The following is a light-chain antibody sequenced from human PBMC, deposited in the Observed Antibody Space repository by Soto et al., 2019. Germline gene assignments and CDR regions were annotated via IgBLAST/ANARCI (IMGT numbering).Light chain of an antibody. J-gene: IGKJ1*01. CDR3: LQRNTYPWT. CDR2: GAS. V-gene: IGKV1-5*01. Sequence: DIPLTQTPSTLSAFLGDRVTNTYRASQCISSWLAWYQQKPGKAPKLLIYGASSLESGVPSRFSGSGSGTEFTLTISSLQPEDVATYYCLQRNTYPWTFGQGTKVDI. CDR1: QCISSW.